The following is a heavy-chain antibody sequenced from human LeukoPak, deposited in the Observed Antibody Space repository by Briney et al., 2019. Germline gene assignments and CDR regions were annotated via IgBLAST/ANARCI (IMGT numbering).Heavy chain of an antibody. CDR3: ARDSDNWNYDV. J-gene: IGHJ4*02. CDR2: ISYDGSNK. D-gene: IGHD1-7*01. Sequence: GGSLRLSCAASGFTFSNYAMHWVRQAPGKGLEWVAIISYDGSNKYYADSVKGRFTISRDNSKNTLNLQMNSLRGEDTAVYYCARDSDNWNYDVWGQGTLVTVSS. V-gene: IGHV3-30*01. CDR1: GFTFSNYA.